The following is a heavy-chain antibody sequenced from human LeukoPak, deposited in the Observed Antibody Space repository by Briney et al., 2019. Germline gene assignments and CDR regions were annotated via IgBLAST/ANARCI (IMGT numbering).Heavy chain of an antibody. D-gene: IGHD6-19*01. CDR2: MYPGDSDT. CDR3: ARIMAVAGTKWFDY. V-gene: IGHV5-51*01. Sequence: GESLKISCKSSGYSFTSYWIGWVRQMPGKGLEWMGIMYPGDSDTRYSPSFQGQITISADKSISTVYLQWSSLKASDTAMYYCARIMAVAGTKWFDYWGQGTLVTVSS. J-gene: IGHJ4*02. CDR1: GYSFTSYW.